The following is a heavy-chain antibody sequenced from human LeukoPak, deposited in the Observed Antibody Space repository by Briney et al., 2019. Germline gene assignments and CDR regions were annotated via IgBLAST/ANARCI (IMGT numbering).Heavy chain of an antibody. J-gene: IGHJ5*02. D-gene: IGHD5-18*01. V-gene: IGHV4-59*11. CDR3: AGSVSGYSYGSP. Sequence: SETLSLTCTVSGGSISSHYWSWIRQPPGKGLEWIGYIYYSGSTNYNPSLKSRVTISVDTSKNQFSLKLSSVTAADTAVYYCAGSVSGYSYGSPWGQGTLVTVSS. CDR1: GGSISSHY. CDR2: IYYSGST.